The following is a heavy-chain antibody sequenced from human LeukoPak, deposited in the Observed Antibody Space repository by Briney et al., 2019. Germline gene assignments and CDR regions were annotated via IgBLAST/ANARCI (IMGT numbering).Heavy chain of an antibody. J-gene: IGHJ6*02. CDR1: GFSLTISGVG. Sequence: ESGPTLVKPTETLTLTCTFSGFSLTISGVGVGWVRQPPGKAPEWLALISWDNNKRYSPSLKTRLTITKDTSKNQVVLRMTYMDHVDTATYYCVHIEGHYDFWTGWGNMDVWGQGTAVTVSS. D-gene: IGHD3-3*01. CDR3: VHIEGHYDFWTGWGNMDV. CDR2: ISWDNNK. V-gene: IGHV2-5*02.